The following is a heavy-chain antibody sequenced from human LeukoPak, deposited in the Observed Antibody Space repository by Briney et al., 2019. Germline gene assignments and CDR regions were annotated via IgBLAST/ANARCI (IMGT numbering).Heavy chain of an antibody. Sequence: GGSLRLSCAASGFTFSTYAMNWVRQAPGKGLEWVSAISGSGGSTYYADSVKGRFTISRDNSKNTLYLQMNSLRAEDTAVYYCAKDCGGDCYAGYWYFDLWGRGTLVTVSS. V-gene: IGHV3-23*01. CDR3: AKDCGGDCYAGYWYFDL. CDR2: ISGSGGST. D-gene: IGHD2-21*02. CDR1: GFTFSTYA. J-gene: IGHJ2*01.